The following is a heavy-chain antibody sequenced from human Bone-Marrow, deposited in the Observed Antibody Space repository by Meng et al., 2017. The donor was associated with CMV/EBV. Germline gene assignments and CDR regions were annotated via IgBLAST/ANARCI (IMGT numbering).Heavy chain of an antibody. CDR1: GFTFSSYA. V-gene: IGHV3-23*01. Sequence: GGPLRLPCAASGFTFSSYAMSWVRQAPGKGLEWVSAISGSGGSTYYADSVKGRFTISRDNSKNTLYLQMNSLRAEDTAVYYCAKDSRRGVTTSFDYWGQGTLVTVSS. CDR3: AKDSRRGVTTSFDY. CDR2: ISGSGGST. D-gene: IGHD4-17*01. J-gene: IGHJ4*02.